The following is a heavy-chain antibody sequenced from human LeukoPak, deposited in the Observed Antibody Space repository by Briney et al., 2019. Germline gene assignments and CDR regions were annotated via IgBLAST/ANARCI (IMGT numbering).Heavy chain of an antibody. CDR1: GGTFSSYA. Sequence: SVKVSCKASGGTFSSYAISWVRQAPGQGLEWMGRIIPIFGTANYAQKFQGRVTITTDESTSTAYMELSSLRSEDTAVYYCARDRIAVAVVYYFDYWGQGTLVTVSP. CDR2: IIPIFGTA. D-gene: IGHD6-19*01. CDR3: ARDRIAVAVVYYFDY. V-gene: IGHV1-69*05. J-gene: IGHJ4*02.